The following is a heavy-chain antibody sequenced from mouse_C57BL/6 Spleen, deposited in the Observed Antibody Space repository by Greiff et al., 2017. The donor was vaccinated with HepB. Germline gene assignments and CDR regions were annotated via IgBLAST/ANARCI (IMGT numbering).Heavy chain of an antibody. V-gene: IGHV2-4*01. CDR2: IWSGGST. Sequence: QVQLKQSGPGLVQPSQSLSITCTVSGFSLTSYGVHWVRQPPGKGLEWLGVIWSGGSTDYNAAFISRLSISKDNSKSQVFFKMNSLQADDTAIYYCAKNEGYYGNWYFDVWGTGTTVTVSS. CDR3: AKNEGYYGNWYFDV. CDR1: GFSLTSYG. D-gene: IGHD2-1*01. J-gene: IGHJ1*03.